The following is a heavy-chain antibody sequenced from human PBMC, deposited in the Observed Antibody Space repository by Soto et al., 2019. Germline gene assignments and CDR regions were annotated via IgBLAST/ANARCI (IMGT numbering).Heavy chain of an antibody. D-gene: IGHD6-19*01. CDR3: ARTTGWPGFDF. CDR2: IYNGGRT. J-gene: IGHJ4*02. CDR1: GASVSSYY. Sequence: QVQLQESGPGLVKTSETMSLTCTASGASVSSYYWSWIRQPPGKGLEMIGHIYNGGRTNYNPSLKRRVIISVDMSNNQSSLKLASVTAADTAVYYCARTTGWPGFDFCGQGALVTVSS. V-gene: IGHV4-59*02.